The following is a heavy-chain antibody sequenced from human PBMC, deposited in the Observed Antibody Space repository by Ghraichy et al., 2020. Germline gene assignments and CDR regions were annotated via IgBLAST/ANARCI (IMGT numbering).Heavy chain of an antibody. V-gene: IGHV3-7*04. CDR2: IKQDGSEK. Sequence: GGSLRLSCAASGLTFSSFWMSWVRQAPGKGLEWVANIKQDGSEKYYVDSVKGRFTISRDNDKNSMYLQMNSLRAEDTAVYYCARAVWRWDYWGQGTLVTVSS. J-gene: IGHJ4*02. CDR1: GLTFSSFW. D-gene: IGHD3-16*01. CDR3: ARAVWRWDY.